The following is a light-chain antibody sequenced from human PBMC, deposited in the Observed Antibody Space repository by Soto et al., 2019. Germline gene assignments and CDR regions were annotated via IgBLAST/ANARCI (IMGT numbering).Light chain of an antibody. Sequence: EIVLTQSPGILSLSPGERATLSCRASQSVSSNSLAWYQQTPGQAPRLLIYSTSIRATGIPDRFSGSGSGRDFTLTISRLEPEDFTVYHCQQYGDSPWTFG. V-gene: IGKV3-20*01. J-gene: IGKJ1*01. CDR3: QQYGDSPWT. CDR2: STS. CDR1: QSVSSNS.